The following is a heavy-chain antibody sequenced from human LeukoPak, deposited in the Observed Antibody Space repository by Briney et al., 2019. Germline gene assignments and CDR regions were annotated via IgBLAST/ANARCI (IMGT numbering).Heavy chain of an antibody. CDR3: ARDSLEYTTSSAAY. V-gene: IGHV3-7*01. D-gene: IGHD6-13*01. CDR1: GFTFSSYW. CDR2: IKQDGSEK. Sequence: GGSLRLSCAASGFTFSSYWMSWVRQAPGKGLEWVANIKQDGSEKYYVDSVKGRFTISRDNAKNSLYLQMNSLRAEDTALYYCARDSLEYTTSSAAYWGQGALVTVSS. J-gene: IGHJ4*02.